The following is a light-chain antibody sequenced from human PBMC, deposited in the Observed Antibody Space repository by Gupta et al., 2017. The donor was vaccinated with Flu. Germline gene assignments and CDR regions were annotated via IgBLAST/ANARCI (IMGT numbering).Light chain of an antibody. CDR3: QQKHFFPWT. J-gene: IGKJ1*01. CDR1: RDIRND. CDR2: AAS. Sequence: AVQMTQSPSSLSASVGDRVTITCRASRDIRNDVGWYQQRPGKVPQLLIFAASRVQTGVPSSFSGSGAGTEFTLTIDSRQPEDFATYYCQQKHFFPWTFGQGTKLEVK. V-gene: IGKV1-6*01.